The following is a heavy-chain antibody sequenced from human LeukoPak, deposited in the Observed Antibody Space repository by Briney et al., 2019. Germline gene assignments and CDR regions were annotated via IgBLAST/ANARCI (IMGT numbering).Heavy chain of an antibody. CDR3: ARGLGYSYGLGYYYYYMDV. D-gene: IGHD5-18*01. Sequence: SVKVSCKASRYTFTDYYMHWVRQAPGQGLEWMGGIIPIFGTANYAQKFQGRVTITADESTSTAYMELSSLRSEDTAVYYCARGLGYSYGLGYYYYYMDVWGKGTTVTISS. V-gene: IGHV1-69*13. CDR2: IIPIFGTA. CDR1: RYTFTDYY. J-gene: IGHJ6*03.